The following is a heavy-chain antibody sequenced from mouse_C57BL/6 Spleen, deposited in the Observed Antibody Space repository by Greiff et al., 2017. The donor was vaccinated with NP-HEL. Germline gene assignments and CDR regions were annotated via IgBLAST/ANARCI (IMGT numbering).Heavy chain of an antibody. D-gene: IGHD1-1*01. Sequence: VQLQQSGAELVKPGASVKLSCKASGYTFTSYWMHWVKQRPGRGLEWIGRIDPNSGGTKYNEKFKSKATLTVDKPSSTAYMQLSSLASEDSAVYYCAREVGSSSSYAMDYWGQGTSVTVSS. CDR1: GYTFTSYW. CDR3: AREVGSSSSYAMDY. CDR2: IDPNSGGT. J-gene: IGHJ4*01. V-gene: IGHV1-72*01.